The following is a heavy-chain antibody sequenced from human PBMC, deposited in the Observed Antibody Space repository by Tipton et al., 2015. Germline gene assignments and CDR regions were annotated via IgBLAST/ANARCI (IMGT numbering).Heavy chain of an antibody. CDR3: ARLSSSWPTDAFDI. D-gene: IGHD6-13*01. CDR1: GYSISGTTYF. Sequence: TLSLTCTVSGYSISGTTYFWGWIRQPPGKGLAWIGSIYYSGSTYYNPSLKSRVPISVDTSKNQFSLKLSSVTAADTAVYYCARLSSSWPTDAFDIWGQGTMITVSS. V-gene: IGHV4-39*01. CDR2: IYYSGST. J-gene: IGHJ3*02.